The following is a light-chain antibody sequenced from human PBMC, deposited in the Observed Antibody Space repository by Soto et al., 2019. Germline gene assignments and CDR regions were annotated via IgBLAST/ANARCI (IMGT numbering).Light chain of an antibody. CDR1: QSLLHSNGYNY. J-gene: IGKJ2*01. CDR2: LGS. CDR3: MQALQTPYT. V-gene: IGKV2-28*01. Sequence: DMVMTQSPLSLPVTPGEPASISCRSSQSLLHSNGYNYLDWYPQKPGQSPQLLIFLGSNRASGVPDRFSGGGSGTDFTLKISRVEAEDVGVYYCMQALQTPYTFGLGTKLEIK.